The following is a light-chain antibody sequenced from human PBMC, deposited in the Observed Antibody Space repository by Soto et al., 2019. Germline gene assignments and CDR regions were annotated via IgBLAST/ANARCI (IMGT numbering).Light chain of an antibody. Sequence: QSVLTQPPSVSGAPGQRVTISCTGSSANIGAAYNVDWYQQLPGTAPKLIISEVSNRPSGVSIRFSGSKSGNTASLTISGLQAEDEADYYCSSYTSSSTHNYVFGTGTKVTVL. CDR1: SANIGAAYN. J-gene: IGLJ1*01. CDR2: EVS. CDR3: SSYTSSSTHNYV. V-gene: IGLV1-40*01.